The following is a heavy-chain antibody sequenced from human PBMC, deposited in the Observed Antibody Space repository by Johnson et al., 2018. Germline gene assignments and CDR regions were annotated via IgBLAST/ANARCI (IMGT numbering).Heavy chain of an antibody. CDR3: ARARSWGIQLYYYYYGMDV. D-gene: IGHD5-18*01. V-gene: IGHV3-33*01. J-gene: IGHJ6*02. CDR1: GFTFSSYG. CDR2: IWYDGSNK. Sequence: QVQLVQSGGGVVQPGRSLRLSCAASGFTFSSYGMHWVRQAPGKGLEWVAVIWYDGSNKYYADSVKGRFTISRDNSKNTLDLQMNSLRAEETAVYYCARARSWGIQLYYYYYGMDVWGQGTTVTVSS.